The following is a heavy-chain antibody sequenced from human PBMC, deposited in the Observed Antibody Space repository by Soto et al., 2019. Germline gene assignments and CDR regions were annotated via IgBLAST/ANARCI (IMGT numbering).Heavy chain of an antibody. CDR1: GGSISSGDYY. CDR2: IYYSGST. V-gene: IGHV4-30-4*01. J-gene: IGHJ5*02. D-gene: IGHD6-13*01. CDR3: ARTIAAAGSWFDP. Sequence: PSETLSLTCTVSGGSISSGDYYWSWIRQPPGKGLEWIGYIYYSGSTYYNPSLKSRVTISVDTSKNQFSLKLSSVTAADTAVYYCARTIAAAGSWFDPWGQGTLVTVSS.